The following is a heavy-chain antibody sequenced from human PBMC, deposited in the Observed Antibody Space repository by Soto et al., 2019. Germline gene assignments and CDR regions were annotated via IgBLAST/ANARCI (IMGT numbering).Heavy chain of an antibody. J-gene: IGHJ4*02. V-gene: IGHV4-39*01. Sequence: SETLSLTCTVSSGSISVTNVFWGWVRQPPGKGLEWIGNIDYSGTAYFSPSLATRVTFHVDTSKNQFSLTLYSVTAADTAVYYCARITGRHLDYWGQGIMVTVYS. CDR1: SGSISVTNVF. CDR3: ARITGRHLDY. CDR2: IDYSGTA. D-gene: IGHD1-20*01.